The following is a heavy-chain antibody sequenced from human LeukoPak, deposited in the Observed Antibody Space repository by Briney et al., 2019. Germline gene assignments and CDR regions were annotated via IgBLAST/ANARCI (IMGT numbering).Heavy chain of an antibody. V-gene: IGHV3-7*05. CDR3: ARAKTVNGDLDY. Sequence: PGGSLRLPCAASGFTFSNSWMSWVRQAPGKGLEWVANIKQDGSEKYYVDSVKGRFTISRDNAKSSLFLQMNSLRAEDTAVYYCARAKTVNGDLDYWGQGTLVTVSS. D-gene: IGHD7-27*01. J-gene: IGHJ4*02. CDR1: GFTFSNSW. CDR2: IKQDGSEK.